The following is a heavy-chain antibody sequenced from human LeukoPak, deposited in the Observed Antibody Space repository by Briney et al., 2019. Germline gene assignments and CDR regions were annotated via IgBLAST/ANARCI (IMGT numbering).Heavy chain of an antibody. Sequence: PSETLSLTCTVSGGSISSGDYYWSWIRQPPGKGLEWIGYIYYSGSTYYNPSLKSRVTISVDTSKNQFSLKLSSVTAADTAVYYCAGAPRSPLLVSDYWGQGTLVTVSS. V-gene: IGHV4-30-4*01. CDR2: IYYSGST. CDR1: GGSISSGDYY. J-gene: IGHJ4*02. D-gene: IGHD6-13*01. CDR3: AGAPRSPLLVSDY.